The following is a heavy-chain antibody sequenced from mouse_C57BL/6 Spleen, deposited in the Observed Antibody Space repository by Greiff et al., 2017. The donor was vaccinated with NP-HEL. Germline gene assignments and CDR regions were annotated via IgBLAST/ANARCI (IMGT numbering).Heavy chain of an antibody. CDR2: IDPNYGTT. J-gene: IGHJ1*03. D-gene: IGHD1-1*01. Sequence: QVQLKQPGAELVKPGASVKLSCKASGYTFTSYWMHWVKQRPGRGLEWIGRIDPNYGTTSYNQKFKGKATLTVDQSSSTAYMQLNSLTSEDSAVYYCARGNYYGSLWYFDVWGTGTTVTVSS. V-gene: IGHV1-62-3*01. CDR3: ARGNYYGSLWYFDV. CDR1: GYTFTSYW.